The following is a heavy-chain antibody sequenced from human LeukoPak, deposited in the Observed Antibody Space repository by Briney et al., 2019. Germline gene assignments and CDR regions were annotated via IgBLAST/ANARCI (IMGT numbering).Heavy chain of an antibody. CDR3: AGEGIPYRGSRGADH. CDR1: GYTFAIYG. D-gene: IGHD1-26*01. CDR2: ISAYNGNA. J-gene: IGHJ4*02. V-gene: IGHV1-18*01. Sequence: ASVNVSCKSSGYTFAIYGISWGRQAPGQGLEWMGWISAYNGNAIYAQRSQGRVTMTTDTSTSTAYIELRRLRTHDTAVYYGAGEGIPYRGSRGADHWGQGTLVTVSS.